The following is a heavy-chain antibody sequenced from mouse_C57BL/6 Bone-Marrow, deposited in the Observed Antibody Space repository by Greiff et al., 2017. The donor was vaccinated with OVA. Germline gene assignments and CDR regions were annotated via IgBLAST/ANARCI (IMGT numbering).Heavy chain of an antibody. V-gene: IGHV3-6*01. CDR1: GYSITSGYY. Sequence: EVQLQQSGPGLVKPSQSLSLTCSVTGYSITSGYYWNWIRQFPGNKLEWMGYISYDGSNNYNPSLKNRISITRDTSKNQFFLKLNSVTTEDTATYYCATTAQATWAYWGQGTLVTVSA. J-gene: IGHJ3*01. CDR2: ISYDGSN. CDR3: ATTAQATWAY. D-gene: IGHD3-2*02.